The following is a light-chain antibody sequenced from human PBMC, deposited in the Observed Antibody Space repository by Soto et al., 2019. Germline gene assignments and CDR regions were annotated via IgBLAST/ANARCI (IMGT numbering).Light chain of an antibody. CDR3: QQYGSSGT. J-gene: IGKJ1*01. Sequence: ETVLTQSPGTLSLSPGERATLSCRASQSVSSSSLAWYQQKPGQAPRLVIYDIFTRATGVPTRISGSGSGTDFTLTISRLEPEDFAVYYCQQYGSSGTFGQGTKVDIK. V-gene: IGKV3-20*01. CDR2: DIF. CDR1: QSVSSSS.